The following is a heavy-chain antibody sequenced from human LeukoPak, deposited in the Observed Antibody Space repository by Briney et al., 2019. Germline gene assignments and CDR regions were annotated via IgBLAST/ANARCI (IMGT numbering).Heavy chain of an antibody. Sequence: SETLSLTCTVSGGSFTSDYWSWIRQPAGKGLEWIGRFYTSGTTNYNPSFKSRVTMSADTSKNQFSLKLSSVTAADTAVYYCARCRHGNCDYFDYWGQGTLVTVSS. D-gene: IGHD1-7*01. CDR3: ARCRHGNCDYFDY. CDR1: GGSFTSDY. CDR2: FYTSGTT. V-gene: IGHV4-4*07. J-gene: IGHJ4*02.